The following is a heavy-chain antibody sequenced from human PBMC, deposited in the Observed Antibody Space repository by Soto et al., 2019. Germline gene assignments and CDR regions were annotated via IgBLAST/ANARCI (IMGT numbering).Heavy chain of an antibody. CDR3: ARDGDTAMVDYFDF. CDR1: GGTFSSYT. D-gene: IGHD5-18*01. J-gene: IGHJ4*02. CDR2: IIPILDIS. Sequence: QVQLVQSGAEVKEPGSSVKVSCKASGGTFSSYTITWVRQAPGRGLEWMGRIIPILDISNYAQKFQGRVTITADKSTSTAYMELSSLRYEDTAVYYCARDGDTAMVDYFDFWGQGTLVTVSS. V-gene: IGHV1-69*08.